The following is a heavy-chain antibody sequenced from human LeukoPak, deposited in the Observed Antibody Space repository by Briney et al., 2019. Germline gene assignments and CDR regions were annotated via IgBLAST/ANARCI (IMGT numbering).Heavy chain of an antibody. CDR2: INWNGGGT. D-gene: IGHD1-26*01. V-gene: IGHV3-9*01. Sequence: GRSLRLSCATTGFTFKDYGMHWVRQPPGKGLEWVSSINWNGGGTDYADSVKGRFTISRDNAKNSLYLQLSSLRPEDTALYYCAKHMRATNTYSFFGLDVWGQGTTVTVSS. CDR1: GFTFKDYG. CDR3: AKHMRATNTYSFFGLDV. J-gene: IGHJ6*02.